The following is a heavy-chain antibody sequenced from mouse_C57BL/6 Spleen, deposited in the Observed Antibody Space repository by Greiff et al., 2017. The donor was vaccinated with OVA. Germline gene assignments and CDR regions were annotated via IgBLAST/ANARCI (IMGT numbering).Heavy chain of an antibody. CDR1: GFTFSNYW. CDR3: TEHYNYDPYFDY. J-gene: IGHJ2*01. V-gene: IGHV6-3*01. CDR2: IRLKSDNYAT. D-gene: IGHD2-12*01. Sequence: DVHLVESGGGLVQPGGSLKLSCVASGFTFSNYWMNWVRQSPEKGLEWVAQIRLKSDNYATHYAESVKGRFTISRDDSKSSVYLQMNNVSAEDTGIYYCTEHYNYDPYFDYWGQGTTLTVSS.